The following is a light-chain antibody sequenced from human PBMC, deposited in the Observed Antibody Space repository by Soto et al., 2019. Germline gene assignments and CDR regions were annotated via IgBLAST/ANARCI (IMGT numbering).Light chain of an antibody. J-gene: IGKJ2*01. CDR1: QSISSY. Sequence: DIQMTQSPSSLSASVGDRVTITCRASQSISSYLNWYQQKPGKAPKLLIYAASSLQSGVPSRFSGSGSGTDFTITISSLQPEDSATYYCQQSYSTPVFGQGTKLEIK. V-gene: IGKV1-39*01. CDR2: AAS. CDR3: QQSYSTPV.